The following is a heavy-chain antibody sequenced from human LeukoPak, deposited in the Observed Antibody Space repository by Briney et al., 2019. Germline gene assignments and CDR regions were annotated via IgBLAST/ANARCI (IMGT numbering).Heavy chain of an antibody. V-gene: IGHV1-2*06. CDR1: RYTFTGYY. J-gene: IGHJ1*01. Sequence: ASVKVSCKASRYTFTGYYMHWVRQAPGQGLEWVGRINPNSGGTNYAQKFQGRVTITRDTSISTAYMELSRLRSDDTAVYCCASLTSGYLLEYFQHWGQGTLVTVSS. D-gene: IGHD3-22*01. CDR3: ASLTSGYLLEYFQH. CDR2: INPNSGGT.